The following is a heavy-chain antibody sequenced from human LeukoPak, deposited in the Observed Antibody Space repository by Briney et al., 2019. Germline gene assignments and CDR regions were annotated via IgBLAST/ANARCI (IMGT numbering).Heavy chain of an antibody. J-gene: IGHJ2*01. CDR3: ARVGQGCFDL. Sequence: PSETLSLTCTVSGGSISGYYWSWIRQPPGKGLEWLGYIDYSGSTNYNPSLKSRVTISVDTSKNQFSLRLSSVTAADTATYYCARVGQGCFDLWGRGTLVTVSS. V-gene: IGHV4-59*01. CDR2: IDYSGST. CDR1: GGSISGYY.